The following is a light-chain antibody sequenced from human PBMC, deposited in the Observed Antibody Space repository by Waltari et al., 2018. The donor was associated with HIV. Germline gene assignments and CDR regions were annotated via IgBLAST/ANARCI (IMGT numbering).Light chain of an antibody. CDR1: ALPKLN. J-gene: IGLJ1*01. CDR3: QSADSSGGYV. V-gene: IGLV3-25*03. CDR2: KDN. Sequence: SYELTQPPSVSVSPGQTARITCSGDALPKLNAYWYQQKPGQAPVLVIYKDNERPSGIPERFSGSSSGTTVTLTISGVQAEDEADYYCQSADSSGGYVLGTGTKVTVL.